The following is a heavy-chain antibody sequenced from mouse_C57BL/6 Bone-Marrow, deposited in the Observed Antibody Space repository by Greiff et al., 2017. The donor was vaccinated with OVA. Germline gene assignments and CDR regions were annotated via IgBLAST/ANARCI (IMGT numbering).Heavy chain of an antibody. Sequence: QVQLQQSGPELVKPGASVKLSCKASGYTFTSYDINWVKRRPGQGLEWIGWIYPRDGSTKYNEKFKGKATLTVDTSSSTAYMELHSLTSEDSAVYFCARDYYGSSYTWFAYWGQGTLVTVSA. CDR2: IYPRDGST. V-gene: IGHV1-85*01. D-gene: IGHD1-1*01. CDR1: GYTFTSYD. J-gene: IGHJ3*01. CDR3: ARDYYGSSYTWFAY.